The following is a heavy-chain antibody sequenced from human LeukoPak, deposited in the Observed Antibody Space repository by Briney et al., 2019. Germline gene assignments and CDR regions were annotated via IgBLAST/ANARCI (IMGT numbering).Heavy chain of an antibody. CDR3: AKAFYGLPIFYFDY. CDR1: GFTFSSYA. D-gene: IGHD2/OR15-2a*01. V-gene: IGHV3-23*01. Sequence: GGSLRLSCAASGFTFSSYAMSWVRQAPGKGLGWVSAISGSGGSTYYADSVKGRFTIPRDNSKNTLYLQMNSLRAEDTAVYYCAKAFYGLPIFYFDYWGQGTLVTVSS. J-gene: IGHJ4*02. CDR2: ISGSGGST.